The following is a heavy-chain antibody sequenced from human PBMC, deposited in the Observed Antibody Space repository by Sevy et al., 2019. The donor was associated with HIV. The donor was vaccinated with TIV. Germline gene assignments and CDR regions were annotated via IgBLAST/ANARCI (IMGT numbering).Heavy chain of an antibody. Sequence: GGSLRLSCAASGFTFSSYAMNWFRQAPGKGLEWVTVISYDGAVRYYGESVKGRFTVSRDNSKNMLYLQMNSLRPDDTAVYYCAREAGYSAKNDAFAFWGQGTMVTVSS. CDR1: GFTFSSYA. CDR3: AREAGYSAKNDAFAF. CDR2: ISYDGAVR. D-gene: IGHD1-26*01. J-gene: IGHJ3*01. V-gene: IGHV3-30*03.